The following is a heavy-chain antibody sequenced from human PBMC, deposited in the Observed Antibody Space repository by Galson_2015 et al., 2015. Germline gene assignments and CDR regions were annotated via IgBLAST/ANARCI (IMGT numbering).Heavy chain of an antibody. D-gene: IGHD1-26*01. CDR2: ISSGSATI. V-gene: IGHV3-48*02. CDR3: ARDPWRRSHKVFYFGF. CDR1: GFTFSSYT. Sequence: SLRLSCAASGFTFSSYTISWVRQAPGKGLEWVSYISSGSATIYYADSVKGRFTISRDNAKNSLYLQMNSLRDEDTAVYYCARDPWRRSHKVFYFGFWGPGTLVTVSS. J-gene: IGHJ4*02.